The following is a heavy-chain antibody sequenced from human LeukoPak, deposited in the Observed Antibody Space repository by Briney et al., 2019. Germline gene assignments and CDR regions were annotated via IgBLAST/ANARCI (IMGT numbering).Heavy chain of an antibody. J-gene: IGHJ4*02. Sequence: PGESLKISCKGSGYSFTSYWIGWVRPMPGKGVEWMGIIYPGDSDTRYSPSFQGQVTISADKSISTAYLQWSSLKVSDTAMYYCASKYCSSTSCYDYWGQGTLVTVSS. CDR3: ASKYCSSTSCYDY. CDR2: IYPGDSDT. CDR1: GYSFTSYW. D-gene: IGHD2-2*01. V-gene: IGHV5-51*01.